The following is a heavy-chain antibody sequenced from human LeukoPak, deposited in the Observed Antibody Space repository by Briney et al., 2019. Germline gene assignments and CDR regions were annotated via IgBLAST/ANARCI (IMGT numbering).Heavy chain of an antibody. CDR1: GFTFSSYA. J-gene: IGHJ4*02. V-gene: IGHV3-23*01. CDR3: AKDRAYSGSYNIDY. CDR2: ISGNGGGA. Sequence: GGSLRLSCVASGFTFSSYAMSWVRQAPGKGLEWVSGISGNGGGAYYADSVKGRFTVSRDNSKNTLYLQMGSLRAEDTAVYYCAKDRAYSGSYNIDYWGQGTLVTVSS. D-gene: IGHD1-26*01.